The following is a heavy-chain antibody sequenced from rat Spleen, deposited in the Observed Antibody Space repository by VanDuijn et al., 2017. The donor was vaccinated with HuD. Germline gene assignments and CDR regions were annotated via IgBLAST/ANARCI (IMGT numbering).Heavy chain of an antibody. CDR2: ISYEGGST. J-gene: IGHJ2*01. CDR1: GFTFSDYY. V-gene: IGHV5-22*01. CDR3: ARHGVGAWYFDN. D-gene: IGHD5-1*01. Sequence: EVQLVESGGGLVQPGRSMKLSCAASGFTFSDYYMAWVRQAPKKGLEWVASISYEGGSTYYGDSVKGRFTIFRDNAESMLYLQMNSLRSDDTAIYYCARHGVGAWYFDNWGQGVMVTVSS.